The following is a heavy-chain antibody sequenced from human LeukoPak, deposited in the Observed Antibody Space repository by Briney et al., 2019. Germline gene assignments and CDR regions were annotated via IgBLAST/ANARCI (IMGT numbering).Heavy chain of an antibody. Sequence: GGSLRLSCAASGFSFGGYTMHWVRQAPGKGLEWVSLISWNGYSTSYGDSVKGRFTISRDNNKDSLYLQMNSLRTEDTALYYCARNSSGSLDYWGQGTLVTVSS. D-gene: IGHD1-26*01. CDR3: ARNSSGSLDY. CDR1: GFSFGGYT. V-gene: IGHV3-43*01. J-gene: IGHJ4*02. CDR2: ISWNGYST.